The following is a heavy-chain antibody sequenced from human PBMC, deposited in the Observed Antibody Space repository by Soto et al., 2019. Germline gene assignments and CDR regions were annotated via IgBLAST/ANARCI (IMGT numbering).Heavy chain of an antibody. J-gene: IGHJ6*02. CDR2: ISGSGGST. D-gene: IGHD3-3*01. CDR1: GFTFSSYA. Sequence: GGSLRLSCAASGFTFSSYAMSWVRQAPGKGLEWVSAISGSGGSTYYADSVKGRFTISRDNSKNTLYLQMNSLRAEDTAVYYCAKDQVYYDFWSGYPEDLSMDVWGQGTTVTVSS. V-gene: IGHV3-23*01. CDR3: AKDQVYYDFWSGYPEDLSMDV.